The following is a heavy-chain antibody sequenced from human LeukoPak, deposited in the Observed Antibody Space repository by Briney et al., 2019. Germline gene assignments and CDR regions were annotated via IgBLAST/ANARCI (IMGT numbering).Heavy chain of an antibody. CDR3: ARRQTYFDY. Sequence: PSETLSLTCAVYGGSFSGYYWSWIRQPPGKGLEWIGYIHTSGSTNYNPSLKSRVTLSVDTSKNQFSLKLTSVTAADTAVYYCARRQTYFDYWGQGTLVTVSS. CDR1: GGSFSGYY. CDR2: IHTSGST. V-gene: IGHV4-4*09. J-gene: IGHJ4*02.